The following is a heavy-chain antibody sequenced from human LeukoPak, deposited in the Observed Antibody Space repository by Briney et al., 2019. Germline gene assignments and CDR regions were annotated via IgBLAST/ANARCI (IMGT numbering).Heavy chain of an antibody. CDR3: AREWSPYDSSGYYVY. Sequence: SETLSLTCTVSGGSISSYYWSWIRQPAGKGLEWIGHIYTSGSTNYNPSLKSRVTMSVDTSKNQFSLKLSSVTAADTAVYYCAREWSPYDSSGYYVYWGQGTLVTVSS. CDR2: IYTSGST. V-gene: IGHV4-4*07. D-gene: IGHD3-22*01. CDR1: GGSISSYY. J-gene: IGHJ4*02.